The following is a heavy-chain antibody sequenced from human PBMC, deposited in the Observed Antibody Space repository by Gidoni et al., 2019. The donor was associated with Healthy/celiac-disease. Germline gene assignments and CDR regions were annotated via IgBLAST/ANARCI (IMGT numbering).Heavy chain of an antibody. CDR2: IRYERSNK. CDR1: RFTFSSYG. Sequence: VQPVESGGGVLLPGCSLRLSCPASRFTFSSYGMNWVRQAPGKGLECVACIRYERSNKYYADYVKGRFTISRDNSKSTLYLQMNSLRAEDTAVYYCARDAAAPRGAFDIWGQGTMVTVSS. D-gene: IGHD3-10*01. V-gene: IGHV3-33*01. CDR3: ARDAAAPRGAFDI. J-gene: IGHJ3*02.